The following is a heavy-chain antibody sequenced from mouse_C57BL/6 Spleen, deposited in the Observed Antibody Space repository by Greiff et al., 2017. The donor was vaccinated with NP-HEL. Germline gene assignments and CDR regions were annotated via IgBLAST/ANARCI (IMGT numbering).Heavy chain of an antibody. V-gene: IGHV1-64*01. Sequence: QVQLQQPGAELVKPGASVKLSCKASGYTFTSYWMHWVKQRPGQGLEWIGLIHPNSGSTNYNEKFKSKATLTVDKSSSTAYMHLSSLTSEDSAVYYCARAEYDGDGAWFAYWGQGTLVTVSA. CDR1: GYTFTSYW. J-gene: IGHJ3*01. CDR3: ARAEYDGDGAWFAY. CDR2: IHPNSGST. D-gene: IGHD2-3*01.